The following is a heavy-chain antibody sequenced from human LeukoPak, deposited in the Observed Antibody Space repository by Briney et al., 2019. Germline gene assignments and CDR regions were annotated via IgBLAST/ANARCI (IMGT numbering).Heavy chain of an antibody. CDR1: GFTFSSYW. CDR2: IKQDGSEK. CDR3: AKTKRVGTFNYYYYDMDV. Sequence: PGGSLRLSCAASGFTFSSYWMSWVRQAPGKGLEWVANIKQDGSEKYYVDSVKGRFTISRDNSKNTLFLQMNSLRAEDTAVYYCAKTKRVGTFNYYYYDMDVWGQGTTVTVSS. D-gene: IGHD4-23*01. V-gene: IGHV3-7*03. J-gene: IGHJ6*02.